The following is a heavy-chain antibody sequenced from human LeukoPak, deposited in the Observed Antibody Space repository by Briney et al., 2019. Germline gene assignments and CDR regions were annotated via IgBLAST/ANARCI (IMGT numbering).Heavy chain of an antibody. CDR2: TYYRSKWYN. CDR3: ARISSLSGLLDY. CDR1: GDSVSSNSAS. V-gene: IGHV6-1*01. Sequence: SQTLSLTCAISGDSVSSNSASWNWIRQSPSSGLEWLGRTYYRSKWYNDYAVSVKSRITINPDTSKNQFSLQLKSVTPEDTAVYYCARISSLSGLLDYWGQGTLVTVSS. D-gene: IGHD6-6*01. J-gene: IGHJ4*02.